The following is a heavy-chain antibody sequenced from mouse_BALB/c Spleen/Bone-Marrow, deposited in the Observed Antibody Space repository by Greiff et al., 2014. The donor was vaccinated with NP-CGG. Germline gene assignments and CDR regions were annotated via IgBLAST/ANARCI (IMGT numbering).Heavy chain of an antibody. D-gene: IGHD2-3*01. CDR3: ANDWFAY. CDR1: GFNIKDTY. J-gene: IGHJ3*01. Sequence: VQLKESGAELVKPGASVKLSCTASGFNIKDTYMHWVKQRPEQGLEWIGRIDPANGNTKYDPKFQGKATITADTSSNTAHLHLSSLTSEDTAVYYCANDWFAYWGQGTLATVSA. CDR2: IDPANGNT. V-gene: IGHV14-3*02.